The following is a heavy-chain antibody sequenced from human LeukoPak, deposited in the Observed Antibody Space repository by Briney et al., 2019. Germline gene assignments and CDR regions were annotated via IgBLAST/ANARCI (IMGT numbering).Heavy chain of an antibody. V-gene: IGHV5-51*01. CDR1: GYSFTSYW. CDR2: IYPGDSDT. D-gene: IGHD2-2*01. Sequence: GESLKISCKGSGYSFTSYWIGWVRQMPGKGLEWMGIIYPGDSDTRYSPSFQGQVTISADKSIGTAYLQWSSLKASDTAMYYCARGLRDCSSTSCYGVNWFDPWGQGTLVTVSS. J-gene: IGHJ5*02. CDR3: ARGLRDCSSTSCYGVNWFDP.